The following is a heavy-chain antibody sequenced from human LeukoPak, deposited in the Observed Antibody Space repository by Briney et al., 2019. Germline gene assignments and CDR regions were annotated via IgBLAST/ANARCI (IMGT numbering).Heavy chain of an antibody. CDR2: INPNSGGT. Sequence: GASVKVSCKASGYTFTGYYMHWVRQAPAQGLEWMGWINPNSGGTNYAQKFQGRVTMTSDTSSSTAYMELSRLRSDDTAVYYCACIDVHEVANYWGQGTLVTVSS. CDR3: ACIDVHEVANY. D-gene: IGHD5-24*01. J-gene: IGHJ4*02. CDR1: GYTFTGYY. V-gene: IGHV1-2*02.